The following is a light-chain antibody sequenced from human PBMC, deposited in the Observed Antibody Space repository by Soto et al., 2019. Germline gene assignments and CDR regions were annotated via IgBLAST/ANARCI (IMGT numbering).Light chain of an antibody. CDR1: SSDIGDYVY. Sequence: QSALTQPRSVSGSPGQSVTISCTGSSSDIGDYVYVSWYQQRPGEAPKLMISDVTKRPSGVPARLSGSKSGNTASLTISGLQAEDEADYYCCSYAGSNTLYVFGAGTKVTVL. CDR2: DVT. J-gene: IGLJ1*01. V-gene: IGLV2-11*01. CDR3: CSYAGSNTLYV.